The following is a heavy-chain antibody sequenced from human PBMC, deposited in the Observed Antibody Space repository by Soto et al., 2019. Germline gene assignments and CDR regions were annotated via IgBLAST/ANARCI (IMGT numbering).Heavy chain of an antibody. J-gene: IGHJ4*02. CDR1: GYTFTGNY. V-gene: IGHV1-2*04. CDR2: INPNTGGT. CDR3: GRGARYCYSTSCYDVDY. D-gene: IGHD2-2*01. Sequence: QVQLVQSGAEVKKPGASVKVSCKASGYTFTGNYIHWVRQAPGQGLEWMGWINPNTGGTNYAQKFKGWVTMASDTSITTAYMELSRLTFYDTAVYYCGRGARYCYSTSCYDVDYWGQGTLVTVSS.